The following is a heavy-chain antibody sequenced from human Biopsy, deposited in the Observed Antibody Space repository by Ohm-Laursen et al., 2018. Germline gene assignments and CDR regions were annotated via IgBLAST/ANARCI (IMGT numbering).Heavy chain of an antibody. V-gene: IGHV4-59*12. D-gene: IGHD6-19*01. CDR3: ARESALAGDFDS. J-gene: IGHJ4*02. Sequence: SDTLSLTCTVSGGPIDSYYWSWIRQPPGQALEWIGYIYFNGRTSYNPSLKSRVTMSVNTSKKQFSLRLSSVTAADTAVYYCARESALAGDFDSWGQGTLVTVSS. CDR1: GGPIDSYY. CDR2: IYFNGRT.